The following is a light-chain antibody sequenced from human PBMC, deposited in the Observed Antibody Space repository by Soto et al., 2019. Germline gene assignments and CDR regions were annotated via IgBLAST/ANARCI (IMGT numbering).Light chain of an antibody. V-gene: IGKV3-15*01. CDR3: QQYTNWPPYT. CDR1: QSVSSD. J-gene: IGKJ2*01. CDR2: GAS. Sequence: EIVMKQSPATMSVSPGERVTLSCRASQSVSSDLAWYQQRPGQAHRLLIYGASTRATGIPARFSGSGYGTDFTLTISSLQSEDFAVYSCQQYTNWPPYTFGQGTKLEIK.